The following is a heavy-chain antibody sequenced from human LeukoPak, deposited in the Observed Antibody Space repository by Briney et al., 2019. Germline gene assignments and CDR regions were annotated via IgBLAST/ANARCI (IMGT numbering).Heavy chain of an antibody. V-gene: IGHV4-39*07. CDR2: IYYSGST. D-gene: IGHD5-24*01. Sequence: PSETLSLTCTVSGGSISSSSYYWGWIRQPPGKGLEWIGSIYYSGSTYYNPSLKSRVTISVDTSKNQFSLKLSSVTAADTAVYYCARDFRLARWLQYTFDYWGRGTLVTVSS. CDR3: ARDFRLARWLQYTFDY. CDR1: GGSISSSSYY. J-gene: IGHJ4*02.